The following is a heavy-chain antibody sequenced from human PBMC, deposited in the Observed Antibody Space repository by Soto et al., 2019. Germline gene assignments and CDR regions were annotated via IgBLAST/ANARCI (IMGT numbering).Heavy chain of an antibody. CDR3: ARKYCSGGTCYGSSVGWFDP. V-gene: IGHV1-18*04. CDR2: ISTYSGNT. CDR1: GYTFTTYA. Sequence: QVQLVQSGAEVKKPGASVKVSCKASGYTFTTYAISWVRQAPGQGLEWMGWISTYSGNTNYAQNLQGRVTMTTDTSTSTAYMELRSLRSDDTAVYYCARKYCSGGTCYGSSVGWFDPWGQGTLVTISS. D-gene: IGHD2-15*01. J-gene: IGHJ5*02.